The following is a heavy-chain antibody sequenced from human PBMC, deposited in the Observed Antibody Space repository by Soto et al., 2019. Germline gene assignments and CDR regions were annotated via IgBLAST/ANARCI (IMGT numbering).Heavy chain of an antibody. J-gene: IGHJ6*02. D-gene: IGHD3-10*01. CDR1: GVSFNNNG. CDR3: ARGLYYGSGCYSPYGMDV. Sequence: QVQLVQSGAEVKKPGSSVKVSCKTSGVSFNNNGIGWVRQAPGHGLEWMGGVSPPFRTSNYARKFQGRISITADASTGTVNMKLSSLTSVDTAQYYCARGLYYGSGCYSPYGMDVWGQGTTVTVSS. V-gene: IGHV1-69*01. CDR2: VSPPFRTS.